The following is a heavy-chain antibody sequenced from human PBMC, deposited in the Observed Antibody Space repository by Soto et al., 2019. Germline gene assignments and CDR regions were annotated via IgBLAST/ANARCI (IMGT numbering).Heavy chain of an antibody. CDR3: ARAAYNSGPGY. CDR2: ISPSSGNI. Sequence: PVGSLRLSCAASGFTFSSYSMNWVRQAPGKGLEWVSYISPSSGNIHYADSVKGRFTISRDNAKNSLYLQMDSLRGEDTAVYYCARAAYNSGPGYWGQGTLVTVSS. CDR1: GFTFSSYS. D-gene: IGHD5-12*01. V-gene: IGHV3-48*01. J-gene: IGHJ4*02.